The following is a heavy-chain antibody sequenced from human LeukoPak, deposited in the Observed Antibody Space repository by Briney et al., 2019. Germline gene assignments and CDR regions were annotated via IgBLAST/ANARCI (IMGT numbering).Heavy chain of an antibody. CDR2: INHSGST. Sequence: PSETLSLTCAVYGGSFSGYYWSWIRQPPGKGLEWIGEINHSGSTNYNPSLKSRVTISVDTSKNQFSLKLSSVTAADTAVYYCARVRRITMVRGAYFDYWGQGTLVIVSS. J-gene: IGHJ4*02. V-gene: IGHV4-34*01. CDR1: GGSFSGYY. D-gene: IGHD3-10*01. CDR3: ARVRRITMVRGAYFDY.